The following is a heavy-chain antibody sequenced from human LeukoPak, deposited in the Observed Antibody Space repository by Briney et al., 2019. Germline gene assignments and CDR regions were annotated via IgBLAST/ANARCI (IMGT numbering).Heavy chain of an antibody. V-gene: IGHV3-48*03. J-gene: IGHJ4*02. Sequence: SGGSLRLSCAVSGFTFSSHEMNWVRQAPGKGLEWVSYISSSGSTKKYADSVKGRFTISRDNAKNSLYLQMNSLRAEDTAVYYCARDPGAEYYFVYWGQGTLVTVSS. CDR2: ISSSGSTK. CDR3: ARDPGAEYYFVY. D-gene: IGHD3-10*01. CDR1: GFTFSSHE.